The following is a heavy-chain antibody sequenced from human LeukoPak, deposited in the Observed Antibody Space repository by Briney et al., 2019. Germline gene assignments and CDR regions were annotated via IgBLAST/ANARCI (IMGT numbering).Heavy chain of an antibody. CDR1: GGSISSSSYY. CDR3: ARSEAAAEAFDI. Sequence: SETLSLTCTVSGGSISSSSYYWGWIRQPPGKGLEWIGSIYYSGSTYYNPSLKSRVTISVDTSKNQFSLKLSSVTAADTAVYYCARSEAAAEAFDIRGQGTMVTVSS. V-gene: IGHV4-39*07. CDR2: IYYSGST. J-gene: IGHJ3*02. D-gene: IGHD6-13*01.